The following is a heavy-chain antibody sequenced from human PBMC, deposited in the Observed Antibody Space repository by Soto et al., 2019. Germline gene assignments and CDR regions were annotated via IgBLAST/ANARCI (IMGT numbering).Heavy chain of an antibody. CDR2: IIPIFGTA. V-gene: IGHV1-69*13. CDR1: GGTFSSYA. D-gene: IGHD5-12*01. Sequence: ASVKVSCKASGGTFSSYAISWVRQAPGQGLEWMEGIIPIFGTANYAQKFQGRVTITADESTSTAYMELSSLRSEDTAVYYCARDNRRDGYTFAAFDYWGQGTLVTVSS. J-gene: IGHJ4*02. CDR3: ARDNRRDGYTFAAFDY.